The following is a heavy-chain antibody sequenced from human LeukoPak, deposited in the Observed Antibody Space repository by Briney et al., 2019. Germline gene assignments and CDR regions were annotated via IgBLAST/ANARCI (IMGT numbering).Heavy chain of an antibody. CDR2: INHSGST. J-gene: IGHJ4*02. D-gene: IGHD5-12*01. V-gene: IGHV4-34*01. CDR3: ARSREWLRFFDY. CDR1: GGSFSGYY. Sequence: SETLSLTCAVYGGSFSGYYWSWIRQPPGKGLEWIGEINHSGSTNYNLSLKSRVTISVDTSKNQFSLKLSSVTAADTAVYYCARSREWLRFFDYWGQGTLVTVSS.